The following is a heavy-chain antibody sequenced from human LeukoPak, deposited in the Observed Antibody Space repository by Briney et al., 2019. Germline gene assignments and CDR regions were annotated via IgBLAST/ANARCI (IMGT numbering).Heavy chain of an antibody. J-gene: IGHJ4*02. CDR1: GFPFSVAW. CDR3: AKDWFATTDY. CDR2: ITTDETT. V-gene: IGHV3-74*01. D-gene: IGHD1/OR15-1a*01. Sequence: GGSLRLSCAASGFPFSVAWMHWFRQVPGKGLMWVPRITTDETTTYADSVRGRFSISRDNAKNTVYLQMNSLRVEDTAVYYCAKDWFATTDYWGQGILVTVSS.